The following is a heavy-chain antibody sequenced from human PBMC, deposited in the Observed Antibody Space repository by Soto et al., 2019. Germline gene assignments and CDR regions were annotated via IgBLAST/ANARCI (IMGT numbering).Heavy chain of an antibody. V-gene: IGHV4-39*01. D-gene: IGHD3-22*01. CDR2: VSYSGYT. Sequence: QLQLRESGPGLVKPSETLSLTCTVSGDSFSSSGHYWGWIRQPPGKGLEWIGSVSYSGYTYDNPSVKSRVAISVDTSKNQFALNLASVTAADTAVYYCARYYDTFDSWGQGTLVTVSS. CDR1: GDSFSSSGHY. CDR3: ARYYDTFDS. J-gene: IGHJ4*02.